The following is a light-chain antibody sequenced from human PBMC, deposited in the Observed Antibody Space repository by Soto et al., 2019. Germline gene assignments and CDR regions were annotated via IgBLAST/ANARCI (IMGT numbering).Light chain of an antibody. Sequence: EVVLTQSPATLSLSPGERATLSCRASQSVSSYLAWYQQKPGQTPRLLIYDASNRATGIPARFSGSGFGTDFTLTISSLEPEYFAVYFCQQRGNWPPTFGPGTKVDI. CDR3: QQRGNWPPT. V-gene: IGKV3-11*01. J-gene: IGKJ3*01. CDR1: QSVSSY. CDR2: DAS.